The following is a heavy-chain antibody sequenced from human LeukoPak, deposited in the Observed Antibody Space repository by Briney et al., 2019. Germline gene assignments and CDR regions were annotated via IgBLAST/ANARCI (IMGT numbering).Heavy chain of an antibody. CDR2: IYYSGST. CDR3: ARGSHTASRYNWLDP. V-gene: IGHV4-59*01. D-gene: IGHD5-18*01. CDR1: GGSLSSYY. J-gene: IGHJ5*02. Sequence: SETLSLTCTVSGGSLSSYYWSWVRQPPGKGVEWIGYIYYSGSTNYNTSLTSRVTISVDTSKTQFSLKLSSVTAADTAVYYCARGSHTASRYNWLDPWGQGTLVTVSS.